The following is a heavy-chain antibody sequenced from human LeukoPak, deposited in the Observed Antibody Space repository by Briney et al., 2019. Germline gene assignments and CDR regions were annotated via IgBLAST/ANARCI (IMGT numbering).Heavy chain of an antibody. D-gene: IGHD6-19*01. Sequence: SETLSLTCTVSGGSISSSSYYWGWIRQPPGKGLEWIGEVNHSGSTNYNPSLKSRVTISVDTSKNQFSLKLSSVTAADTAVYYCARLRRPRRTSRQNIAVAGTGPFDYWGQGTLVTVSS. CDR2: VNHSGST. CDR3: ARLRRPRRTSRQNIAVAGTGPFDY. CDR1: GGSISSSSYY. J-gene: IGHJ4*02. V-gene: IGHV4-39*07.